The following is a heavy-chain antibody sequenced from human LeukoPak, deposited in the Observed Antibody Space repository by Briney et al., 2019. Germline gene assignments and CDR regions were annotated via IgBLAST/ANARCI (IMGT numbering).Heavy chain of an antibody. V-gene: IGHV4-39*07. Sequence: PSETLSLTCTVSGGSISSSNYYWGWIRQPPGKGLEWIGSIYYSGSTYYNPSLKSRVTISVDTSKNQFSLKLSSVTAADTAVYYCARVTMIVVVDAFDIWGQGTMVTVSS. CDR2: IYYSGST. CDR3: ARVTMIVVVDAFDI. D-gene: IGHD3-22*01. CDR1: GGSISSSNYY. J-gene: IGHJ3*02.